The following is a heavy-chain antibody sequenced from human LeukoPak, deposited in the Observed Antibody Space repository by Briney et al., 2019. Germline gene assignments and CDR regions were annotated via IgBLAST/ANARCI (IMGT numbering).Heavy chain of an antibody. V-gene: IGHV3-48*04. J-gene: IGHJ5*02. D-gene: IGHD2-15*01. Sequence: GGSLRLSCAASGFTFSSYSMNWVRQAPGKGLEWVSYISGSSSTIYYADSVKGRFTISRDNAKNSLYLQMNSLRAEDTAVYYCARGVVVVVAASYNWFDPWGQGTLVTVSS. CDR2: ISGSSSTI. CDR1: GFTFSSYS. CDR3: ARGVVVVVAASYNWFDP.